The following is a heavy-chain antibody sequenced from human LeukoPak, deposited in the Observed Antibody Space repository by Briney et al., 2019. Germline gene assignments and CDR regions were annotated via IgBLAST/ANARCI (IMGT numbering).Heavy chain of an antibody. D-gene: IGHD1-26*01. CDR2: INPNSGGT. V-gene: IGHV1-2*02. CDR1: GYTFTGYY. J-gene: IGHJ5*02. CDR3: ARDRGELLGWFDP. Sequence: ASVKVSCKASGYTFTGYYMHWVRQAPGQGLEGMGWINPNSGGTNYAQKFQGRVTMTRDTSISTAYMELSRLRSDDTAVYYCARDRGELLGWFDPWGQGTLVTVSS.